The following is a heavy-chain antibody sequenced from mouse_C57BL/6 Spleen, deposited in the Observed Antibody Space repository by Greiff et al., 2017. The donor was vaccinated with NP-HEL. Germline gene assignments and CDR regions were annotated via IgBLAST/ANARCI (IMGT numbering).Heavy chain of an antibody. Sequence: EVKLQESGPELVKPGASVKISCKASGYSFTGYYMNWVKQSPEKSLEWIGEINPSTGGTTYNQKFKAKATLTVDKSSSTAYMQLKSLTSEDSAVYYCVRSSWFAYWGQGTLVTVSA. V-gene: IGHV1-42*01. CDR2: INPSTGGT. CDR1: GYSFTGYY. CDR3: VRSSWFAY. J-gene: IGHJ3*01.